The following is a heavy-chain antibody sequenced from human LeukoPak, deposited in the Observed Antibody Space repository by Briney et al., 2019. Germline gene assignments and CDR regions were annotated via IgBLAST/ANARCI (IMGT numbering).Heavy chain of an antibody. D-gene: IGHD3-3*01. CDR1: GFTFSSYE. J-gene: IGHJ3*02. Sequence: GGSLRLSCAASGFTFSSYEMNWVRQAPGKGLEWVPYISSSGSTIYYADSVKGRFTISRDNAKNSLYLQMNSLRAEDTAVYYCARAKTVGVVIIPVAFDIWGQGTMVTVSS. V-gene: IGHV3-48*03. CDR2: ISSSGSTI. CDR3: ARAKTVGVVIIPVAFDI.